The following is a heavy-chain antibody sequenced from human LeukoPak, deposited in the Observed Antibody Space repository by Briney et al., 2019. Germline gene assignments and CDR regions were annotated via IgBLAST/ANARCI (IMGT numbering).Heavy chain of an antibody. V-gene: IGHV3-23*01. J-gene: IGHJ4*02. Sequence: PGGSLRLSCAASGLTFSSYAMSWARQAPGKGLEWVSALSGSGSNTYYADSVKGRFTISRDNSKNTLYLQMNSLRAEDTAVYYCAKDRRPTTVVTYPSDWGQGTLVTVSS. CDR3: AKDRRPTTVVTYPSD. CDR1: GLTFSSYA. CDR2: LSGSGSNT. D-gene: IGHD4-11*01.